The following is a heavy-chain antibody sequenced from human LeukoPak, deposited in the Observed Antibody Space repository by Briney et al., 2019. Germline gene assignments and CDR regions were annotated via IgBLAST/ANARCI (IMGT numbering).Heavy chain of an antibody. CDR2: INPSGGST. Sequence: ASVKVSCKASGYTFTSYYMHWVRQAPGQGLEWMGIINPSGGSTSYAQKSQGRVTMTRDMSTSTVYMELSSLTSDDTAVYYCARGVLLQGRGAFDIWGQGAMVTVSS. J-gene: IGHJ3*02. CDR3: ARGVLLQGRGAFDI. D-gene: IGHD3-10*01. CDR1: GYTFTSYY. V-gene: IGHV1-46*01.